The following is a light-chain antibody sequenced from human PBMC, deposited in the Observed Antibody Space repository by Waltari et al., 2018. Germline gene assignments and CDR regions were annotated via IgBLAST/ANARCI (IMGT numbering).Light chain of an antibody. Sequence: DMKISQSPSSLSASVGDRVTITYRAKQSISSYLNWYQQKPGKAPKLLISAASSLQIWIPSRFSGSGSGTDFTLTISSLQPEDFAAYYCQQSYSTLFTFGHGTKVDIK. CDR2: AAS. V-gene: IGKV1-39*01. CDR3: QQSYSTLFT. CDR1: QSISSY. J-gene: IGKJ3*01.